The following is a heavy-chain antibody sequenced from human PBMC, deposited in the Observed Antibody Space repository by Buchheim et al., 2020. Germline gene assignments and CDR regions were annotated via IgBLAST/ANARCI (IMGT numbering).Heavy chain of an antibody. D-gene: IGHD5-24*01. V-gene: IGHV3-30-3*01. CDR3: ARERDAYFDY. CDR1: GFTFSSYA. Sequence: QVQLVESGGGVVQPGRSLRLSCAASGFTFSSYAMHWVRQAPGKGLEWVAVISYDGSNKYYADSVKGRFTISRDNSKNTLYLQMNSLRAEDTAVYYCARERDAYFDYWGQGTL. J-gene: IGHJ4*02. CDR2: ISYDGSNK.